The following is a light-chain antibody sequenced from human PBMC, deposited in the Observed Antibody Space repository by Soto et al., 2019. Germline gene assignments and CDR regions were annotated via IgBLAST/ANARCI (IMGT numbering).Light chain of an antibody. CDR1: NIGSKS. J-gene: IGLJ1*01. CDR3: QVWDSSSDHPYV. Sequence: VLTQPPSVSVAPGKTARITCGGNNIGSKSVHWYQQKPGQAPVLVIYYDSDRPSGIPERFSGSNSGNPATLTISRVEAGDEADYYCQVWDSSSDHPYVFGTGTKLTVL. V-gene: IGLV3-21*04. CDR2: YDS.